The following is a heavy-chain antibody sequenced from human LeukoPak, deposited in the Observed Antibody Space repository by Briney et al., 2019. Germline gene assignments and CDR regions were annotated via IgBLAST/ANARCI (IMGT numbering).Heavy chain of an antibody. D-gene: IGHD3-10*01. Sequence: SETLSLTCTVSGGSINDGYWSWLRQPQGKGLEWLGYVYYSGSTNYNPSLKSRVTISVYTSKRQFSLNLNSVTAADTAVYYCARGPVLLWPRGWFDPWGQGTLVTVSS. CDR2: VYYSGST. J-gene: IGHJ5*02. CDR1: GGSINDGY. CDR3: ARGPVLLWPRGWFDP. V-gene: IGHV4-59*01.